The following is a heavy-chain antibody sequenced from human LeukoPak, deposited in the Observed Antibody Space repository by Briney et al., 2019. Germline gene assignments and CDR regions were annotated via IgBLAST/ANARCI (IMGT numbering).Heavy chain of an antibody. CDR3: ARDFYDTSGYYYDY. Sequence: GGSLRLSCAASGFIFNTYVMHWVRQAPGKGLEWLAFIRYDGSNKNYADSVKGRFTISRDNTKNSLYLQMNSLRAEDTAVYYCARDFYDTSGYYYDYWGQGTLVTVSS. V-gene: IGHV3-30*02. J-gene: IGHJ4*02. CDR1: GFIFNTYV. CDR2: IRYDGSNK. D-gene: IGHD3-22*01.